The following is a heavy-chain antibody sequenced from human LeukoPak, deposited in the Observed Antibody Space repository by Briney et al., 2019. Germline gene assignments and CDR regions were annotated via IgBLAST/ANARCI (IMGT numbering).Heavy chain of an antibody. CDR1: GFTFSNYA. V-gene: IGHV3-23*01. J-gene: IGHJ6*03. CDR2: ISGSGGTI. Sequence: PGGSLRLSCAASGFTFSNYAINWVRQAPGKGLEWVSVISGSGGTIYYADSVKGRFTISRDNAKNSLYLQMNSLRAEDTAVYYCARDYYYGSGRLGYMDVWGKGTTVTVSS. CDR3: ARDYYYGSGRLGYMDV. D-gene: IGHD3-10*01.